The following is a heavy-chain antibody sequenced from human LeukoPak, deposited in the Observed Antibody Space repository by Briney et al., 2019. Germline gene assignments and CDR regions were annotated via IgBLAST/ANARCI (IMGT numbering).Heavy chain of an antibody. D-gene: IGHD3-10*01. CDR2: ISGSGGST. V-gene: IGHV3-23*01. CDR1: GFTFSSYA. J-gene: IGHJ4*02. Sequence: RGSLRLSCAASGFTFSSYAMSWVRQAPGKGLEWVSAISGSGGSTYYADSVKGRFTISRDNSKNTLYLQMNSLRAEDTAVYYCAKGYGSGSYYNDYYFDYWGQGTLVTVSS. CDR3: AKGYGSGSYYNDYYFDY.